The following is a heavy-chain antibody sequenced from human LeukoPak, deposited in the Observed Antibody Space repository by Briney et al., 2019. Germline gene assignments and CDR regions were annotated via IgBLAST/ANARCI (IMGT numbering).Heavy chain of an antibody. J-gene: IGHJ4*02. CDR3: ANSAENPQYYDFWSGYYNYFDY. D-gene: IGHD3-3*01. V-gene: IGHV3-23*01. Sequence: RPGGSLRLSCAASGFTFSSYAMSWVRQAPGKGLEWVSAISGSGGSTYYADSVKGRFTISRDNSKNTLYLQMNSLRAEDTAVYYCANSAENPQYYDFWSGYYNYFDYWGQGTLVTVSS. CDR1: GFTFSSYA. CDR2: ISGSGGST.